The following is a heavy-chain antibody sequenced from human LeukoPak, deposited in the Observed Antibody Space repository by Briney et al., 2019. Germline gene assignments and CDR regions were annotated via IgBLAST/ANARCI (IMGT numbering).Heavy chain of an antibody. D-gene: IGHD5-18*01. Sequence: GASVKVSCKASGYTFASYDINWLRQATGQGLEWMGWVNPNSGNTGYAQKFQGRLTITRYTSISTAYVELSSLRSEDTAMYYCARGPRWILAVDNPYYFDYWGQGTLVTVSS. CDR3: ARGPRWILAVDNPYYFDY. CDR1: GYTFASYD. V-gene: IGHV1-8*03. J-gene: IGHJ4*02. CDR2: VNPNSGNT.